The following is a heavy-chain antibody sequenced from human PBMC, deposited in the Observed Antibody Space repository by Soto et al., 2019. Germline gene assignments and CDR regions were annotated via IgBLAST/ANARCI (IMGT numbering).Heavy chain of an antibody. V-gene: IGHV3-33*06. CDR2: IWYDGSNK. Sequence: QVQLVESGGGVVQPGRSLRLSCAASGFTFSSFGMHWVRQAPGKGLDWVAVIWYDGSNKYYADSVKGRFTVSRDNSKNTLYLQMNSLRVEDTAVYYCAKGDWFATSLAFDYWGQGTLVTVSS. D-gene: IGHD3-9*01. J-gene: IGHJ4*02. CDR1: GFTFSSFG. CDR3: AKGDWFATSLAFDY.